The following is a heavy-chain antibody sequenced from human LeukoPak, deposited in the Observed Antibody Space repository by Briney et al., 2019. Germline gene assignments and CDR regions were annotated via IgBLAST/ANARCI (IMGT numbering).Heavy chain of an antibody. CDR1: GXTFRSXG. Sequence: SLRLXXXXSGXTFRSXGMHWVRQAPGKGLEWVAVISYDGGSKYYADSVKGRFTISRDNSKNTLYLQMNSLGAENTAVYYCAKDMYYYDSSGYLFDYWGQGTLVTVSS. D-gene: IGHD3-22*01. CDR2: ISYDGGSK. J-gene: IGHJ4*02. V-gene: IGHV3-30*18. CDR3: AKDMYYYDSSGYLFDY.